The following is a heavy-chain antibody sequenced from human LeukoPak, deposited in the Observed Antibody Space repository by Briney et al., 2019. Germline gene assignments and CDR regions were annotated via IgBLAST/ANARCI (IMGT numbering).Heavy chain of an antibody. D-gene: IGHD4-17*01. CDR1: GFTFSSYV. CDR2: ISYDGSNK. CDR3: ARDDNYGDYEYYFDY. J-gene: IGHJ4*02. V-gene: IGHV3-30-3*01. Sequence: PGGSLRLSCAASGFTFSSYVMHWVRQAPGKGLEWVAVISYDGSNKYYADSVKGRFTISRDNSKNTLFLQMNSLRAEDTAVYYCARDDNYGDYEYYFDYWGQGALVTVS.